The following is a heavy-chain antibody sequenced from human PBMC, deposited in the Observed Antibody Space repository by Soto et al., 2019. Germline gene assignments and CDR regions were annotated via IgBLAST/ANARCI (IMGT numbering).Heavy chain of an antibody. CDR2: ISGSGVET. CDR1: GFTFSSFA. CDR3: ANGRNWFDP. J-gene: IGHJ5*02. Sequence: GGSLRLSCAASGFTFSSFAMSWVRQAPGKGLEWVSRISGSGVETHYADSVNGRFTISRDNSNNTLYLQTNSLRVEDTAIYYCANGRNWFDPWGQGTLVTVSS. V-gene: IGHV3-23*01.